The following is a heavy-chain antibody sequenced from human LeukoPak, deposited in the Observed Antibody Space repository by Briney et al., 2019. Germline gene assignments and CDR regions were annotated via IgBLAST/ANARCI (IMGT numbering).Heavy chain of an antibody. Sequence: SETLSLTCTVSGDSISSGGYYWSWIRQHPGKGLEWIGYIYYSGSTYYNPPLKSRVTISVDTSKNQFSLKLSSVTAADTAVYYCARVAGLGIFDYWGQGTLVTVSS. CDR2: IYYSGST. CDR3: ARVAGLGIFDY. J-gene: IGHJ4*02. D-gene: IGHD7-27*01. V-gene: IGHV4-31*03. CDR1: GDSISSGGYY.